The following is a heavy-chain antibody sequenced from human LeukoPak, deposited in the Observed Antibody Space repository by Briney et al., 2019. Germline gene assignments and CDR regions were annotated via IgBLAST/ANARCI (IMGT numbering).Heavy chain of an antibody. D-gene: IGHD2-2*01. Sequence: PGGSLRLSCAASGFTFSTYSMHWVRQAPGKGLEYVSAITGNGVGTFYANSVKGRFTISRDNSKNTLYRQMGSLRAEDMAVYYCARGISKEDFHYWGRGTLVTVSS. CDR2: ITGNGVGT. CDR3: ARGISKEDFHY. V-gene: IGHV3-64*01. J-gene: IGHJ4*02. CDR1: GFTFSTYS.